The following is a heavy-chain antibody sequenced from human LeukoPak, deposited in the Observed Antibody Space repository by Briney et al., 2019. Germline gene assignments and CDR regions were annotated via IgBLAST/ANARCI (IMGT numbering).Heavy chain of an antibody. D-gene: IGHD3-10*01. J-gene: IGHJ4*02. CDR1: GGTFSSYA. CDR3: ASFAAETCYYGSGDY. Sequence: ASVKVSCKASGGTFSSYAISWVRQAPGQGLEWMGGIIPIFGTANYAQKFQGRVTITADESTSTAYMELSSLRSEDTAVYYCASFAAETCYYGSGDYWGQGTLVTVSS. CDR2: IIPIFGTA. V-gene: IGHV1-69*13.